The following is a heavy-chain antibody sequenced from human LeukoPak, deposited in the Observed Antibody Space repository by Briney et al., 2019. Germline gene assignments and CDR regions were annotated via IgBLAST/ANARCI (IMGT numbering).Heavy chain of an antibody. CDR3: ARQANPGDLDY. Sequence: SETLSLTCPVSGGSISSSSYYWGWIRQPPGKGLEWIGEINHSGSTNYNPSLKSRVTISVDTSKNQFSLKLSSVTAADTAVYYCARQANPGDLDYWGQGTLVTVSS. V-gene: IGHV4-39*01. CDR2: INHSGST. J-gene: IGHJ4*02. D-gene: IGHD7-27*01. CDR1: GGSISSSSYY.